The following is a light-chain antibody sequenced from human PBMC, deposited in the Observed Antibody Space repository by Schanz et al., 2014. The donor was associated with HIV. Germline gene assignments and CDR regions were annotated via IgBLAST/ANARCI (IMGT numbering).Light chain of an antibody. J-gene: IGLJ3*02. CDR3: SSYTTNGTWL. CDR1: SSDVGAYNY. CDR2: DVS. Sequence: QSALTQPASVSGSPGQSVTISCTGTSSDVGAYNYVSWYQHHPGKAPKVMIYDVSNRPSGVSNRFSGSKSGDTASLTIFGLQAEDEADYYCSSYTTNGTWLFGGGTKLTVL. V-gene: IGLV2-14*03.